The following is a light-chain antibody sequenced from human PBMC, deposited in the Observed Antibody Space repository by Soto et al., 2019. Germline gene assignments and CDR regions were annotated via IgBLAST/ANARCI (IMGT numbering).Light chain of an antibody. Sequence: DIQMTQSPSTLSASVGDRITITCRASQSISNWLAWYQQKPGTAPNLLIYKASTFQSGVPSRSSGSGSGTEFTLTTLSLQRDHSETYYCQQYSDNWTFGQGTKVEIK. V-gene: IGKV1-5*03. CDR3: QQYSDNWT. CDR2: KAS. J-gene: IGKJ1*01. CDR1: QSISNW.